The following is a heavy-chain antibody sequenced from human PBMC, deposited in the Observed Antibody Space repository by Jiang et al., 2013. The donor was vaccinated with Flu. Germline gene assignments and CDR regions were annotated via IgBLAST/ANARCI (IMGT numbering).Heavy chain of an antibody. Sequence: KPTQTLTLTCTFSGFSLTTSGVGVGWIRQPPGKALEWLVFIYWDDDKRYNPSLKSRLTITKDTSKSQVVLTMTNMDPEDTATYYCAHRGSLSGYWNSGYFDHWGQGTLVTVSS. J-gene: IGHJ4*02. V-gene: IGHV2-5*02. CDR3: AHRGSLSGYWNSGYFDH. D-gene: IGHD1-1*01. CDR1: GFSLTTSGVG. CDR2: IYWDDDK.